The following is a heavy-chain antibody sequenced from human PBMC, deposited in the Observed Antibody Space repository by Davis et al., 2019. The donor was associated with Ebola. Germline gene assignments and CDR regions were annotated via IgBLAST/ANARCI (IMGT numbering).Heavy chain of an antibody. CDR2: INPSGGST. Sequence: ASVKVSCKASGYTFTGYYMHWVRQAPGQGLEWMGIINPSGGSTTYAQKFQGRVTMTRDTSTSTVYMELRSLRSEDTAVYYCAREVVVVPSTVRDVPGMDVWGRGTTVTVSS. CDR1: GYTFTGYY. CDR3: AREVVVVPSTVRDVPGMDV. D-gene: IGHD2-2*01. V-gene: IGHV1-46*01. J-gene: IGHJ6*04.